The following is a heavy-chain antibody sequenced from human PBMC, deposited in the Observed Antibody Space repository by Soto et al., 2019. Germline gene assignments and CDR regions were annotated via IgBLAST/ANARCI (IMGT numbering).Heavy chain of an antibody. D-gene: IGHD4-17*01. Sequence: QVQLVESGGGVVQPGRSLRLSCAASGFTFSSYGMHWVRQAPGKGLEWVAVIWYDGSNKYYADSVKGRFTISRDNSKNTLYLQMNSLRAEDTAVYYCARGRLTGDYVGATDYWGQGTLVTVSS. CDR2: IWYDGSNK. CDR1: GFTFSSYG. J-gene: IGHJ4*02. V-gene: IGHV3-33*01. CDR3: ARGRLTGDYVGATDY.